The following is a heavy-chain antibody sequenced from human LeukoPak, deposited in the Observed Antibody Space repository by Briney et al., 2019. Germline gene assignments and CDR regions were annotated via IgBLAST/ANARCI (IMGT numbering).Heavy chain of an antibody. V-gene: IGHV3-53*01. CDR1: GFTVSSNY. CDR3: ARDSYYYGSGSYYNVGYYYNYGMDV. D-gene: IGHD3-10*01. CDR2: IYSGGST. J-gene: IGHJ6*04. Sequence: GGSLRLSCAASGFTVSSNYMSWVRQAPGKGLEWVSVIYSGGSTYYADSVKGRFTISRDNSKNTLYLQMNSLRAEDTAVYYCARDSYYYGSGSYYNVGYYYNYGMDVWGKGTTVTVSS.